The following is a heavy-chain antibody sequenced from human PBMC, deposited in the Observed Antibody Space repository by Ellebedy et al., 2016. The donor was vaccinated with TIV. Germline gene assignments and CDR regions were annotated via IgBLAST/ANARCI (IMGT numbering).Heavy chain of an antibody. D-gene: IGHD6-6*01. CDR2: INTNPEDP. CDR3: ARLNTYSTSSEIDY. V-gene: IGHV7-4-1*02. J-gene: IGHJ4*02. Sequence: AASVKVSCKASGYTFSSYTMNWVRQAPGQGLEWMGWINTNPEDPTYAQGFTGRFVFSLDTSVSTAYLQISSLEPDDTAVYYCARLNTYSTSSEIDYWGQGTLVTVSS. CDR1: GYTFSSYT.